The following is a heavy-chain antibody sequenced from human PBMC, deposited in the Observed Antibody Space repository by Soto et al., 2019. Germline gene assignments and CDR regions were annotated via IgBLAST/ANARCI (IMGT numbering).Heavy chain of an antibody. CDR1: GFTFSSYG. CDR3: AKTDSGSYHRGAFDI. J-gene: IGHJ3*02. D-gene: IGHD1-26*01. V-gene: IGHV3-30*18. Sequence: QVQLVESGGGVVQPGRCLRLSCAASGFTFSSYGMHWVRQAPGKGLEWVAVISYDGSNKYYADSVKGRFTISRDNSKNTLYLQMNSLRAEDTAVYYCAKTDSGSYHRGAFDIWGQGTMVTVSS. CDR2: ISYDGSNK.